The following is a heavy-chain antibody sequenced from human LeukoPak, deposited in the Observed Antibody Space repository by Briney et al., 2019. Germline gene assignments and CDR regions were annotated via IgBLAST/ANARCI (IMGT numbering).Heavy chain of an antibody. V-gene: IGHV4-39*01. J-gene: IGHJ5*02. CDR2: IYYSGST. Sequence: SETLSLTCTVSGGSISSSSYYWGWIRQPPGKGLEWIGSIYYSGSTYYNPSLKSRVTISVDTSKNQFSLKLSSVAPADTAVYYCARPSISMVRGFDPWGQGTLVTVSS. CDR3: ARPSISMVRGFDP. CDR1: GGSISSSSYY. D-gene: IGHD3-10*01.